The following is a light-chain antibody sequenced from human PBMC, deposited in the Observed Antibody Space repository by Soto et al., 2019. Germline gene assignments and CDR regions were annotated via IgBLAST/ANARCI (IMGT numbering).Light chain of an antibody. CDR3: CSYAGSYTFV. Sequence: QSVLTQPRSVSGSPGQSVTISCTGTSSDVGGYNHVSWHQQHPGKVPKLIIYDVSKRPSGVPDRFSGSKSGNTASLTISGLQAEDEADYYCCSYAGSYTFVFGIGTKVTVL. V-gene: IGLV2-11*01. CDR2: DVS. J-gene: IGLJ1*01. CDR1: SSDVGGYNH.